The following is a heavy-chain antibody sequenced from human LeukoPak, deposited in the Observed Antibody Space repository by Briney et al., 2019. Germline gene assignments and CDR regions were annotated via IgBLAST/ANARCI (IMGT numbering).Heavy chain of an antibody. CDR3: ATDLVALGGSVPGAFDI. J-gene: IGHJ3*02. Sequence: GASVKVSCKASGGTVSIYAFSWVRQAPGQGLEWMGGMIPMFGTATYAQRLRDRVTITTDASTTTVYMELSSLRSEDTAVYYCATDLVALGGSVPGAFDIWGRGTMVTVSS. D-gene: IGHD3-16*01. V-gene: IGHV1-69*05. CDR2: MIPMFGTA. CDR1: GGTVSIYA.